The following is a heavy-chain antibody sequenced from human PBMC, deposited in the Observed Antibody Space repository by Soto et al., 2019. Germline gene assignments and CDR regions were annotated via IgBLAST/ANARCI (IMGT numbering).Heavy chain of an antibody. CDR1: GGSISSYY. V-gene: IGHV4-59*01. CDR3: ARVVQWLVRNLSYYFHY. CDR2: IYYSGST. Sequence: ASETLSLTCTVSGGSISSYYWSWIRQPPGKGLEWIGYIYYSGSTNYNPSLKSRVTISVDTSKYHFSLQLSSVTAADTAVYYCARVVQWLVRNLSYYFHYWGQRTLVAVSS. J-gene: IGHJ4*02. D-gene: IGHD6-19*01.